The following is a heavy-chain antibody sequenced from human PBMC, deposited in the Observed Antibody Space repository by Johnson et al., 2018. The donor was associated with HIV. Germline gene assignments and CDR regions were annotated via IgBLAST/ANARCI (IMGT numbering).Heavy chain of an antibody. Sequence: VQLVESGGGLVQPGGSLRLSCAASGFTFSSYDMHWVRQATGKGLEWVSAIGTAGDTYYPGSVKGRFTISRENAKNSLYLQMNSLRAEDTAVYYCARGGDYYDSSGYGDIWGQGTMVTVSS. V-gene: IGHV3-13*01. J-gene: IGHJ3*02. CDR1: GFTFSSYD. D-gene: IGHD3-22*01. CDR3: ARGGDYYDSSGYGDI. CDR2: IGTAGDT.